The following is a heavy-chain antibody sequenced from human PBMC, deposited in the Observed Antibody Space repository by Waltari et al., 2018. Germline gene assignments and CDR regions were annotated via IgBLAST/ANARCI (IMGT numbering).Heavy chain of an antibody. CDR2: RKQDGSEN. D-gene: IGHD6-19*01. Sequence: EVQLVESGGGLVQPGGSLRLSWAASGFTFSSYWMSWVRQAPGKGLEWVANRKQDGSENYYVDSVKGRFTFSRDNAKNSLYLQMNSLRAEDTAVYYCARPYASGWYINFDYWGQGTLVTVSS. J-gene: IGHJ4*02. CDR1: GFTFSSYW. V-gene: IGHV3-7*01. CDR3: ARPYASGWYINFDY.